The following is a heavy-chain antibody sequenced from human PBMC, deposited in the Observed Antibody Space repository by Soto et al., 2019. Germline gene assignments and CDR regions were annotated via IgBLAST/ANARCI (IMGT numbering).Heavy chain of an antibody. D-gene: IGHD6-19*01. CDR1: GYTFNSYY. J-gene: IGHJ4*02. Sequence: QVQMVQSGAEVKKPGASVKVSCKASGYTFNSYYMHWVRQAPGQGLEWMGIINPSGGSTSYAEKFRGRVTMTRDPSTRTVYMEVGSLRSEDTAIYSCARDSVAVAGNTFDYWGQGTLVTVSS. V-gene: IGHV1-46*02. CDR2: INPSGGST. CDR3: ARDSVAVAGNTFDY.